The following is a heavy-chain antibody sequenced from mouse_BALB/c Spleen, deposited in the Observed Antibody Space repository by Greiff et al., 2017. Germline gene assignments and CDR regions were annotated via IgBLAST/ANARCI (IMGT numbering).Heavy chain of an antibody. CDR3: ARWGTATLYYYAMDY. V-gene: IGHV1-4*02. Sequence: VKLQQSAAELARPGASVKMSCKASGYTFTSYTMHWVKQRPGQGLEWIGYINPSSGYTEYNQKFKDKTTLTADKSSSTAYMQLSSLTSEDSAVYYCARWGTATLYYYAMDYWGQGTSVTVSS. J-gene: IGHJ4*01. D-gene: IGHD1-2*01. CDR2: INPSSGYT. CDR1: GYTFTSYT.